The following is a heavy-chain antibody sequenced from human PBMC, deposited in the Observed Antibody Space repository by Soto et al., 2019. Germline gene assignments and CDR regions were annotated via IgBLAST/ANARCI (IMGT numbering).Heavy chain of an antibody. CDR3: AHPRGYGVFDAVDI. Sequence: GGSLRLSCAASGFIFSTYAMNWVRQAPGKGLEWVSAISSSGDSAYYAESVRGRFTISRDNSINTLYLQMRSLRPEDTAVYYSAHPRGYGVFDAVDIWGQGTMVTVSS. D-gene: IGHD4-17*01. V-gene: IGHV3-23*01. CDR1: GFIFSTYA. CDR2: ISSSGDSA. J-gene: IGHJ3*02.